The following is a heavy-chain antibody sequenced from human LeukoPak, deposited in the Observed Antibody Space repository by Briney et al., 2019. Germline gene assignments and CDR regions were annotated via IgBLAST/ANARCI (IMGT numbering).Heavy chain of an antibody. D-gene: IGHD5-12*01. J-gene: IGHJ4*02. Sequence: GGSLRLSCAASGFTFSIYSMNWVRQAPGKGLEWVSYIGGTHSNIYYADSVKGRFTISRDNAKNSLCLQMNSLRAEDTAVYYCASGSRRFDYWGQGTLVTVSS. V-gene: IGHV3-48*01. CDR2: IGGTHSNI. CDR3: ASGSRRFDY. CDR1: GFTFSIYS.